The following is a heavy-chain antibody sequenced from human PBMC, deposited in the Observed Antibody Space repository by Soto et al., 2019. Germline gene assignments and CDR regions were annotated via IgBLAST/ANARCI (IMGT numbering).Heavy chain of an antibody. V-gene: IGHV3-23*01. Sequence: EMQLLESGGGLVQPGGSLRLSCAASGFTFSSFAMSWVRQAPGKGLDWVSAISGSGGSTYSADSVKGRFTISRDNSKNRLYLQMSSLRAEDTAVYYCARGISAGKGSPPDFWGQGSLVTVSS. J-gene: IGHJ4*02. CDR1: GFTFSSFA. CDR2: ISGSGGST. CDR3: ARGISAGKGSPPDF. D-gene: IGHD6-13*01.